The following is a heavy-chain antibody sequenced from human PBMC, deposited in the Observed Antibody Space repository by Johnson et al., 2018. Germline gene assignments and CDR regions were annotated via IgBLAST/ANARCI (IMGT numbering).Heavy chain of an antibody. Sequence: QVQLVQSGAEVKKPGSSVKVSCKASGGTFSTYTINWVRQAPGQGLEWRGRIIPILGIANYAQKFQGRVTITADKSTSTAYMELSSLTSEDTAVYYCARAAQYSGDYYYMDVWGKGTTVTVSS. CDR2: IIPILGIA. CDR3: ARAAQYSGDYYYMDV. D-gene: IGHD5-12*01. V-gene: IGHV1-69*04. CDR1: GGTFSTYT. J-gene: IGHJ6*03.